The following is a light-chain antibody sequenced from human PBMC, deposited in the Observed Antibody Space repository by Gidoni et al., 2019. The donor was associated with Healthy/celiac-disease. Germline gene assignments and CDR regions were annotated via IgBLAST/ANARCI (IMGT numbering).Light chain of an antibody. CDR3: QQRSNWPPIT. V-gene: IGKV3-11*01. J-gene: IGKJ5*01. CDR1: QSVSSY. CDR2: DAS. Sequence: ELVLTQSPATLSLSPGERATLSCRASQSVSSYLAWYQQKPGQAPRLLIYDASNRATGIPARCSGSGSGTDFTITISSLEPEDFAVYYCQQRSNWPPITFXQXTRLEIK.